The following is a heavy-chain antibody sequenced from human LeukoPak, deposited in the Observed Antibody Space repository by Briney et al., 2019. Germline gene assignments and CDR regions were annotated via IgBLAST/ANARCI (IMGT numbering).Heavy chain of an antibody. J-gene: IGHJ5*02. D-gene: IGHD2-8*01. Sequence: SETLSLTCAVYGGSFSGYYWSWIRQPPGKGLEWIGEINHSGSTNYNPSLKSRVTISVDTSKNQFSLKLSSVTAADTAVYYCAGGRTSGNWFDPWGQGTLVTVSS. CDR3: AGGRTSGNWFDP. V-gene: IGHV4-34*01. CDR2: INHSGST. CDR1: GGSFSGYY.